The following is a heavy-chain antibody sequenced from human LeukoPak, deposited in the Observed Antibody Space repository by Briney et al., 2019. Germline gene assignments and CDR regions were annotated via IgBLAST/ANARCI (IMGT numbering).Heavy chain of an antibody. Sequence: GGSLRLSCAASGFTFSSYAMSWVSQAPGKRLEWVSAISGSGGSTYYADSVKGRFTISRDNSKNTLYLQMNSLRAEDTAVYYCARLLRVVTAARGGNWFDPWGQGTLVTVSS. D-gene: IGHD2-2*01. J-gene: IGHJ5*02. V-gene: IGHV3-23*01. CDR3: ARLLRVVTAARGGNWFDP. CDR1: GFTFSSYA. CDR2: ISGSGGST.